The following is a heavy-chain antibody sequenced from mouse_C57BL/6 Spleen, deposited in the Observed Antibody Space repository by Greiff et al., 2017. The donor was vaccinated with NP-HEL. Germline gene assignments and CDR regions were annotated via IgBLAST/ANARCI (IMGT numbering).Heavy chain of an antibody. CDR2: IDPSDSYT. CDR1: GYTFTSYW. V-gene: IGHV1-69*01. D-gene: IGHD1-1*01. J-gene: IGHJ4*01. Sequence: QVQLQQPGAELVMPGASVKLSCKASGYTFTSYWMHWVKQRPGQGLEWIGEIDPSDSYTNYNQKFKGKSTLTVDKSSSTAYMQLSSLTSEDSAVYYCARYYYGIYAMDYWGQGTSVTVSS. CDR3: ARYYYGIYAMDY.